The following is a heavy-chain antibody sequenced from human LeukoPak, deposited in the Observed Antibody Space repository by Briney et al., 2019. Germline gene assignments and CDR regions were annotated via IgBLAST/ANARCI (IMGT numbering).Heavy chain of an antibody. CDR1: AYTFSDYY. CDR2: INSNSGDT. J-gene: IGHJ4*02. D-gene: IGHD2-15*01. Sequence: ASVKVSCTAAAYTFSDYYMHWVRQAPGQGLEWMGWINSNSGDTDYAQKFQGRVTMTRDTSISTAYMELSRLTSDDTAVYYCARGYCSGGSCYHFDYWGQGTLVTVSS. V-gene: IGHV1-2*02. CDR3: ARGYCSGGSCYHFDY.